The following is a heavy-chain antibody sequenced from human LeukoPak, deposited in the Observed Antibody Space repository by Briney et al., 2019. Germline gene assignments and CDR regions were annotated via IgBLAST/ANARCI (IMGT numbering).Heavy chain of an antibody. V-gene: IGHV1-2*02. Sequence: GASVKVSCKASGYTFTGYYIHWVRQAPGQGLEWLGYINPNSGGIHYAQNFQGRVTMTIDTSISTAYMELSRLRSDDTAVYYCARDGPPDSSIYYYYYYYMDVWGKGTTVTVSS. CDR3: ARDGPPDSSIYYYYYYYMDV. CDR1: GYTFTGYY. D-gene: IGHD3-22*01. J-gene: IGHJ6*03. CDR2: INPNSGGI.